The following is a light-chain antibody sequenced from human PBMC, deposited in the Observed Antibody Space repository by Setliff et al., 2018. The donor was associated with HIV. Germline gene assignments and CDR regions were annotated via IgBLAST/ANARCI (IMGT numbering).Light chain of an antibody. CDR1: QSVSFY. CDR2: DTF. Sequence: IVLTQSPATLSLSPGERATLSCRASQSVSFYLAWYQQKPAQAPRLLIYDTFNRATGVPARFSGSGSGTDFTLTISSLEPEDFAVYYCQQRSKWPLPFGQGTKVDIK. J-gene: IGKJ1*01. V-gene: IGKV3-11*01. CDR3: QQRSKWPLP.